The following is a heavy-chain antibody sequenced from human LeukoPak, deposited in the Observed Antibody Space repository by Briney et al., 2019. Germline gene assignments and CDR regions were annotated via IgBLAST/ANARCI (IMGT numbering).Heavy chain of an antibody. CDR1: GFTFSSYG. D-gene: IGHD6-19*01. V-gene: IGHV3-30*19. CDR2: ISYDGSNK. Sequence: GGSLRLSCAASGFTFSSYGMHWVRRAPGKGLEWVAVISYDGSNKYYADSVKGRFTISRDNSKNTLYLQMNSLRAEDTAVYYCARDPRGGRLYYYYYYMDVWGKGTMVTVSS. CDR3: ARDPRGGRLYYYYYYMDV. J-gene: IGHJ6*03.